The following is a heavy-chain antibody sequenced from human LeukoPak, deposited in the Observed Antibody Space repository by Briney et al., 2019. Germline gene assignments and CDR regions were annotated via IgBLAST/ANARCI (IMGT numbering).Heavy chain of an antibody. J-gene: IGHJ4*02. CDR2: INWNGDTT. D-gene: IGHD5-18*01. CDR3: ARAYSYGYGYFDH. CDR1: GSTFDDYG. V-gene: IGHV3-20*04. Sequence: GGSLRLSCAASGSTFDDYGMSWVRQVPGKGLEWVSGINWNGDTTTYGDSVKGRFTISRDNAKKSLYLQMNSLRAEDTAFYYCARAYSYGYGYFDHWGQGTLVTVSS.